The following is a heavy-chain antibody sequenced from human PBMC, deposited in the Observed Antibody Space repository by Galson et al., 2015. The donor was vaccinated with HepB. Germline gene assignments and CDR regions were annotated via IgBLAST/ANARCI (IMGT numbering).Heavy chain of an antibody. V-gene: IGHV1-3*01. CDR1: GYAFSTYA. D-gene: IGHD2-2*01. Sequence: SVKVSCKASGYAFSTYAMHWVRQAPGQRLEWMGWINAANGNTKYSQRFQGRVTFTRDTSASTISMELSSLRSEDTAVYYCARDRKMYQLLYTSYYFGMDVWGQGTTVTVSS. CDR2: INAANGNT. CDR3: ARDRKMYQLLYTSYYFGMDV. J-gene: IGHJ6*02.